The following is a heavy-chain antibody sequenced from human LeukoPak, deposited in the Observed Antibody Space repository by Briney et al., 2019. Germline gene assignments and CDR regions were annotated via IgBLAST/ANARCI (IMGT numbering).Heavy chain of an antibody. CDR1: GFTFSSNA. V-gene: IGHV3-23*01. J-gene: IGHJ4*02. Sequence: GGSLRLSCAASGFTFSSNAMSWVRQAPGKGLEWVSAISGSGASTHYADSVKGRFTISRDSSKNTLYLQMNSLRAEDTAVYYCAKEGIAGDFAYWGQGTLVTVSS. CDR2: ISGSGAST. CDR3: AKEGIAGDFAY. D-gene: IGHD6-13*01.